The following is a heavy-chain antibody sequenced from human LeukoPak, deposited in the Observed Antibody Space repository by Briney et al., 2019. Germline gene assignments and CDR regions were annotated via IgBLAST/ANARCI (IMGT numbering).Heavy chain of an antibody. D-gene: IGHD3-22*01. CDR1: GFTFSNYG. CDR3: AKDLQYYDSSGYDWGPFNAPFDY. CDR2: IRYDGSNK. Sequence: GGSLRLSCAASGFTFSNYGMHWVRQAPGKGLEWVAFIRYDGSNKYYADSVKGRFTISRDHSKNPLYLQMNSLIAEDKGVEYCAKDLQYYDSSGYDWGPFNAPFDYWGQGTLVTVSS. V-gene: IGHV3-30*02. J-gene: IGHJ4*02.